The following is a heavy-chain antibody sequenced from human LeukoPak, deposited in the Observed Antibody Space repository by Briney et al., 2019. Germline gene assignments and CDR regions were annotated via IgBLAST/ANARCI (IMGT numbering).Heavy chain of an antibody. V-gene: IGHV3-33*01. CDR3: ARAENPFVSGRSGGIDV. CDR1: GFTVSTYG. D-gene: IGHD3-10*01. Sequence: GRSLRLSCAASGFTVSTYGMHWVRQAPGKGLEWVAVIWYDGSYKFCVDSVKGRFTISRDNSKNTLYLQMNSLRAEDTAVYFCARAENPFVSGRSGGIDVGGQGTTVTVSS. CDR2: IWYDGSYK. J-gene: IGHJ6*02.